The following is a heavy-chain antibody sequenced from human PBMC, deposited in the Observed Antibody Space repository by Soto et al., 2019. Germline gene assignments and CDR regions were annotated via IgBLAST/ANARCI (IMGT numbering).Heavy chain of an antibody. V-gene: IGHV4-61*08. Sequence: SETLSLTCTVSGDSVSSGDYYWTWIRHPPGKGLEWVGHIYFSGRTNCIPSLESRVTISLDTSKNQFSLKLTSVTAADTAVYYCARVPIDTYMIYWSDPWGQGTLVTVSS. CDR1: GDSVSSGDYY. D-gene: IGHD3-16*01. CDR3: ARVPIDTYMIYWSDP. J-gene: IGHJ5*02. CDR2: IYFSGRT.